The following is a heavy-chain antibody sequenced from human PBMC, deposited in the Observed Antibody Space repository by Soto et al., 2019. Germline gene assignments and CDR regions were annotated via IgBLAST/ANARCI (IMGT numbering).Heavy chain of an antibody. J-gene: IGHJ6*02. CDR3: ARGYYDSSGYSLYYYGMDV. V-gene: IGHV4-30-2*01. CDR2: IYHSGST. Sequence: SETLSLTCAVSGGSISSGGYSWSWIRQPPGKGLEWIGYIYHSGSTYYNPSLKSRVTISVDTSKNQFSLKLSSVTAADTAVYYCARGYYDSSGYSLYYYGMDVWGQGTTVTVSS. CDR1: GGSISSGGYS. D-gene: IGHD3-22*01.